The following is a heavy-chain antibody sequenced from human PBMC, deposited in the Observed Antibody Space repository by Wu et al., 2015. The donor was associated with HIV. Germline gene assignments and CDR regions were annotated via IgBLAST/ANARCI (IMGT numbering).Heavy chain of an antibody. CDR3: AGRGYDILTGYYNNWFDP. J-gene: IGHJ5*02. CDR2: INPNSGGSGGT. D-gene: IGHD3-9*01. Sequence: QVQLVQSGAEVKKPGASVKVSCKASGYTFTGYYMHWVRQAPGQGLEWMGWINPNSGGSGGTNYAQKFQGRVTTTRDTSTSTVYMELSSLRSEDTAVYYCAGRGYDILTGYYNNWFDPWGQGTLVTVSS. V-gene: IGHV1-2*02. CDR1: GYTFTGYY.